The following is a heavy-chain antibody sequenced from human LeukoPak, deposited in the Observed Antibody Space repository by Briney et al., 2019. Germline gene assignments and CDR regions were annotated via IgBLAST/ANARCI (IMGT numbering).Heavy chain of an antibody. V-gene: IGHV3-23*01. CDR2: ITASGGST. D-gene: IGHD3-22*01. J-gene: IGHJ6*03. Sequence: SCKASGYTFSSYSMNWVRQAPGKGLEWVSAITASGGSTYYADSVKGRFTISRDNSKNTLYLQMNSLRAEDTAVYYCAKVHSSGGRYYYYYMDVWGKGTTVTVSS. CDR1: GYTFSSYS. CDR3: AKVHSSGGRYYYYYMDV.